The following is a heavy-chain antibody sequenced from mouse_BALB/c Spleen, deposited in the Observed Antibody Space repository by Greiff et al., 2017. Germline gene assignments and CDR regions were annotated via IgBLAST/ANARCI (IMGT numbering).Heavy chain of an antibody. J-gene: IGHJ4*01. CDR2: INPSNGRT. Sequence: VQLQQPGAELVKPGASVKLSCKASGYTFTSYWMHWVKQRPGQGLEWIGEINPSNGRTNYNEKFKSKATLTVDKSSSTAYMQLSSLTSEDSAVYYCARGYYRYEDYAMDYWGQGTSVTVAS. CDR3: ARGYYRYEDYAMDY. D-gene: IGHD2-14*01. V-gene: IGHV1S81*02. CDR1: GYTFTSYW.